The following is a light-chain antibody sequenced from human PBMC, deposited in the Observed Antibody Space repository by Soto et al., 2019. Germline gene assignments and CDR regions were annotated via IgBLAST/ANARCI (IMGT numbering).Light chain of an antibody. J-gene: IGLJ2*01. CDR3: SSFAGNNNLV. CDR1: SSDFGGYNY. CDR2: EVS. V-gene: IGLV2-8*01. Sequence: QSALTQPPSASGSPGQSVTISCTGTSSDFGGYNYVSWYQQHPGKAPKLMISEVSKRPSGVPDRFSGSKSGNTASLTVSGLQAEDEADYYCSSFAGNNNLVFGGGTKLNVL.